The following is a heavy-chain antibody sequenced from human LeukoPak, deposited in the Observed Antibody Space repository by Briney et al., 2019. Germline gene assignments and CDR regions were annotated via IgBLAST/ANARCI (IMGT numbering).Heavy chain of an antibody. Sequence: GASVKVSCKASGYTFTNYHINWVRQATGQGLEWMGWMNPNNGDSGYAQKFQGRVTITRDTSKSTPYMELRSLRAEDAAVYFCARTTLFTASGYDYWGQGTLVTVSS. V-gene: IGHV1-8*03. CDR3: ARTTLFTASGYDY. CDR2: MNPNNGDS. CDR1: GYTFTNYH. J-gene: IGHJ4*02. D-gene: IGHD6-25*01.